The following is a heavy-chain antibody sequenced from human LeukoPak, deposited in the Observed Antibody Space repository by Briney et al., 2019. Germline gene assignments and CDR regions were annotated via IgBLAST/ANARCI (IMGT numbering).Heavy chain of an antibody. CDR2: IYTSGST. V-gene: IGHV4-4*07. D-gene: IGHD1-14*01. J-gene: IGHJ6*02. CDR1: GGSISSYY. CDR3: ARDPGGSPPPDYYYYGMDV. Sequence: SETLSLTCTVSGGSISSYYWSWIRQPAGKGLEWIGRIYTSGSTNYNPSLKSRVTMSVDTSKNQFSLKLSSVTAADTAVYYYARDPGGSPPPDYYYYGMDVWGQGTTVTVSS.